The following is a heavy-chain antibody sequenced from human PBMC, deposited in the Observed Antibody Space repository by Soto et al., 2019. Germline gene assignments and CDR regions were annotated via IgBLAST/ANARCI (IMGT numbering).Heavy chain of an antibody. CDR2: ISAYNGNT. CDR1: GYTFTSYG. D-gene: IGHD1-20*01. Sequence: ASVKVSCKASGYTFTSYGISWVRQAPGQGLEWMGWISAYNGNTNYAQKLQGRVTMTTDTSTSTAYMELRSLRSDDTAVYYCARDEGYNWNHNWFDPWGQGTLVTVSS. CDR3: ARDEGYNWNHNWFDP. V-gene: IGHV1-18*01. J-gene: IGHJ5*02.